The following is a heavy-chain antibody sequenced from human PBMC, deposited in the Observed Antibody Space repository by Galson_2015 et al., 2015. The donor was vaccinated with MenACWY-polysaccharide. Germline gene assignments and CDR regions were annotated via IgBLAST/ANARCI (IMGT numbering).Heavy chain of an antibody. D-gene: IGHD1-20*01. Sequence: SLRLSCAASGFTFSSYWMHWVRQVPGKGLVWVSRIRSSGTNTYYADSVKGRFTISRDNAKNTLYLQMNSLRAEDTAVYYCARRDVSVNWRSHDAFDIWGQGTMVTVSS. CDR2: IRSSGTNT. V-gene: IGHV3-74*01. CDR3: ARRDVSVNWRSHDAFDI. CDR1: GFTFSSYW. J-gene: IGHJ3*02.